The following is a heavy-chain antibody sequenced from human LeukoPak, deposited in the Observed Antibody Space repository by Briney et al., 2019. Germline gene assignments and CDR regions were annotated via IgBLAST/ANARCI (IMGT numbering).Heavy chain of an antibody. CDR3: AKDQSRDYFRGADY. CDR1: GVSIRNDY. CDR2: IRGDGATK. J-gene: IGHJ4*02. V-gene: IGHV3-23*01. Sequence: PSETLSLTCTVSGVSIRNDYWSWVRQSPGKGLEWVSAIRGDGATKFYADSVKGRFTVSRDNSKNTVYLQMNSLRAEDTAVYYCAKDQSRDYFRGADYWGQGTLVTVSS. D-gene: IGHD2/OR15-2a*01.